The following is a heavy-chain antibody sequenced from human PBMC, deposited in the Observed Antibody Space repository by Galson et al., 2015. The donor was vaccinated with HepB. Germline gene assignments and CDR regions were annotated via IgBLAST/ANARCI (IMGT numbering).Heavy chain of an antibody. CDR3: ATVRLGVMGWARPYYFAY. J-gene: IGHJ4*02. CDR1: GYTLTELP. Sequence: SVKVSCKVSGYTLTELPMHWVRQAPGKGLEWMGGFDPEDGGTLNAQKFQGRVTMTEDTSTDTAYMELSSLRSEDTAVYYSATVRLGVMGWARPYYFAYWGQGTLVTVSS. D-gene: IGHD2-8*01. V-gene: IGHV1-24*01. CDR2: FDPEDGGT.